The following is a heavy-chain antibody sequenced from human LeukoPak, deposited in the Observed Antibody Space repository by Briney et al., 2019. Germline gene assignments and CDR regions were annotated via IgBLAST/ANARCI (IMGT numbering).Heavy chain of an antibody. CDR3: ARGCTGYYYFYGMDV. V-gene: IGHV4-59*08. J-gene: IGHJ6*02. Sequence: PSETLSLTCTVSDGSISSYYWSWIRQPPGKGLEWIGYIYYTGNTNYNPSLKSRVTMSVDTSKNQFSLKLSSVTAADTAVYYCARGCTGYYYFYGMDVWGQGTTVTVSS. CDR1: DGSISSYY. CDR2: IYYTGNT.